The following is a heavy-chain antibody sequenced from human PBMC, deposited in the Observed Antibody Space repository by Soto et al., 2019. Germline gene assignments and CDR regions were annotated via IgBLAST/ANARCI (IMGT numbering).Heavy chain of an antibody. V-gene: IGHV3-11*06. J-gene: IGHJ3*02. D-gene: IGHD2-21*01. CDR1: GFTFSDYY. CDR3: VRASSAYCGGRKKFGASDI. CDR2: ISGSASYI. Sequence: CLRLSCVTSGFTFSDYYMCWVRQAPWKGLKLGSYISGSASYILYAGSVKLRVTVSRLNAKNSLASLMSSLRGEDTAIYYGVRASSAYCGGRKKFGASDIWGHATVVTF.